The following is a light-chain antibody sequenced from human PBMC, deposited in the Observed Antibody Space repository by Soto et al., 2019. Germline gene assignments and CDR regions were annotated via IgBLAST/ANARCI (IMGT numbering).Light chain of an antibody. Sequence: EIVLTQSPGTLSLSPGERATLSCRASHSVTSRYLAWYQQKPGQAPRLLIYGAYSRATGIPDRFSGSGSGRDFSLTISSLEPEDFAVYYCQQYGSSPPYTFGQGTKLEIK. CDR2: GAY. CDR3: QQYGSSPPYT. CDR1: HSVTSRY. J-gene: IGKJ2*01. V-gene: IGKV3-20*01.